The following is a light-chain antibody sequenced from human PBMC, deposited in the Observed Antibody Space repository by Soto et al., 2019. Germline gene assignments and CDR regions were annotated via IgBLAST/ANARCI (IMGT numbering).Light chain of an antibody. Sequence: DIQMTQSPSTLSASVGDRVTITCRASQSISTWLAWYQQKPGKAPKLLIYKASSLESGVPSSFSGSGSGTEFTLTLSSLQPDDFATYYCQQYNSYSSWTFGQGTKVEIK. J-gene: IGKJ1*01. CDR3: QQYNSYSSWT. CDR2: KAS. CDR1: QSISTW. V-gene: IGKV1-5*03.